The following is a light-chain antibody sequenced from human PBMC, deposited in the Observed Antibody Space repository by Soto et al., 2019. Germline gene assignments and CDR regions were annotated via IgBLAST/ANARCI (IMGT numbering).Light chain of an antibody. CDR2: GAS. Sequence: EILLTQSPSTLSSSAGDRATLSCRASQSVSSSYLDWYQQKRGQAPRLLIYGASSRATGIPYRFSGSGSGTDFTLTISRLDPEDFAVYYCQQNGSSPHTFGQGTKLEIK. V-gene: IGKV3-20*01. CDR3: QQNGSSPHT. CDR1: QSVSSSY. J-gene: IGKJ2*01.